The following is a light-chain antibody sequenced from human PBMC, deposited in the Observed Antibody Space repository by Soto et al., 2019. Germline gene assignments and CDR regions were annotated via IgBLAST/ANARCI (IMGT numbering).Light chain of an antibody. V-gene: IGLV1-47*01. CDR2: RNN. CDR1: SSNIGSNY. Sequence: QSVLTQPPSASGTPGQRVTISCSESSSNIGSNYVYWYQQLPGTAPKLLIYRNNQRPSGVPDRFSGSKSGTSASLAISGLRSEDEADYYCAAWDDSLSAHVVFGGGTKVTVL. CDR3: AAWDDSLSAHVV. J-gene: IGLJ2*01.